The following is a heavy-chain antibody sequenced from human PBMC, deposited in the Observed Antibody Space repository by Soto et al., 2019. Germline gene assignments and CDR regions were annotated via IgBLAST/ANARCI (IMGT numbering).Heavy chain of an antibody. CDR2: ISDSGEST. CDR1: GFTFSIYA. J-gene: IGHJ6*02. V-gene: IGHV3-23*01. CDR3: AKAKPPRRHYYYGMDV. Sequence: GGSLRLSCAASGFTFSIYAMSWVRQTPGKGLEWVSTISDSGESTYYADSVKGRFTISRDNSRNTLYLQMNSLRAEDTALYYCAKAKPPRRHYYYGMDVWGQGTTVTVSS. D-gene: IGHD1-1*01.